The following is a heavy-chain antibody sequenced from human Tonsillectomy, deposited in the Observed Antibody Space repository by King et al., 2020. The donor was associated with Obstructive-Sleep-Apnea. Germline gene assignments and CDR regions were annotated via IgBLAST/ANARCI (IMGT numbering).Heavy chain of an antibody. CDR1: VFSFSSDA. CDR3: AKDQAIAVAGTDF. CDR2: ISGSGGST. J-gene: IGHJ4*02. V-gene: IGHV3-23*04. Sequence: VQLVESGGGLVQPGGSLRLSCAASVFSFSSDAMSWVRQAPGKGLEWVSCISGSGGSTYSADSVQGRFTISRDNSKITLYLQMNSLRAEDTAVYYCAKDQAIAVAGTDFWGQGTLVTVSS. D-gene: IGHD6-19*01.